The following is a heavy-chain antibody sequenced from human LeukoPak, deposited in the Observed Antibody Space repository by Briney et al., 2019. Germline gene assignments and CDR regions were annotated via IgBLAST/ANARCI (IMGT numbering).Heavy chain of an antibody. CDR2: INSDGTYT. CDR3: ARDLSHTFDY. Sequence: GGSLRLSCAASGFSFSSSWMLWVRHAPGKGLVWVSRINSDGTYTNYADSVKGRFTISRDNAKNTLYLRMNSLRAEDTAVYYCARDLSHTFDYWGQGTLVTVSS. CDR1: GFSFSSSW. V-gene: IGHV3-74*01. J-gene: IGHJ4*02.